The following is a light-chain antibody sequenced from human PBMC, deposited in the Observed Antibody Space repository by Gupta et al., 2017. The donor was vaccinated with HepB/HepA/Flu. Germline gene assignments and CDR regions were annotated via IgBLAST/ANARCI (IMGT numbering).Light chain of an antibody. V-gene: IGKV3-20*01. CDR2: GAS. Sequence: IVLTQSPGTLSLSPGERATLSCRASQSVSSAYLAWYQQKPGQAPRLLIYGASSMATGIPDRFSGSGSGTDFTLTISRLEPEDFAVYYCQQWHSSPWTFGQGSKVEIK. CDR1: QSVSSAY. CDR3: QQWHSSPWT. J-gene: IGKJ1*01.